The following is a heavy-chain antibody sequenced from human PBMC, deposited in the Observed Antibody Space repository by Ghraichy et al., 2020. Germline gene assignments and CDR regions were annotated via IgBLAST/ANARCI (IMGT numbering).Heavy chain of an antibody. J-gene: IGHJ5*02. D-gene: IGHD3-22*01. Sequence: GGSLRLSCSVSGASFSTFAMHLIRQAPGKGLQYVSGISGSGDYIYYADSVKGRFTISRDYSKNTLYFQMTSLRAEDTAVYYCVRDYYHNVVDPWGQGTLVTVSS. CDR2: ISGSGDYI. V-gene: IGHV3-64D*06. CDR1: GASFSTFA. CDR3: VRDYYHNVVDP.